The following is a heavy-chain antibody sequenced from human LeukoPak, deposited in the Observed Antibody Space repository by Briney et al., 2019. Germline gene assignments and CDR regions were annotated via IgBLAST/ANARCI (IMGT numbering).Heavy chain of an antibody. CDR1: GFTFSSYA. Sequence: SWGSLTLSCAASGFTFSSYAMSWVRQAPGKGLEWVSAISGSGGSTYYADSVKGRFTIPRDNSKNTLYLQMNSLRAEDTAVYYCAKTDYYDSSGYYRFFDYWGQGTLVTVSS. CDR3: AKTDYYDSSGYYRFFDY. V-gene: IGHV3-23*01. CDR2: ISGSGGST. J-gene: IGHJ4*02. D-gene: IGHD3-22*01.